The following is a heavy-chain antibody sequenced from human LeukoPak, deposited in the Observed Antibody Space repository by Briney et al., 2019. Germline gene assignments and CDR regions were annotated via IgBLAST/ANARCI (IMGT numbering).Heavy chain of an antibody. J-gene: IGHJ4*02. D-gene: IGHD3-10*02. CDR3: YVSGY. Sequence: SQTLSLTCTVSGVSISSSGNYWAWLRRPPGKGLEWIGHMYYSGSPSYNPSLKSRVTMSVDTTKNQFSLKMYSVTAADTAVYYCYVSGYWGQGTLVTVSS. V-gene: IGHV4-30-4*01. CDR2: MYYSGSP. CDR1: GVSISSSGNY.